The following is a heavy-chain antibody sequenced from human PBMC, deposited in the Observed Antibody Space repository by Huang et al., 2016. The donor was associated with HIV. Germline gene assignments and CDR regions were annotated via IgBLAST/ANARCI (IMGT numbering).Heavy chain of an antibody. CDR2: IDYSGST. Sequence: QVQLQESGPGLVKPSETLSLTCTVSGGSISTHSWSWIRQPPGKGLEWIGSIDYSGSTNYIPSVEIRGTILLVTSKNQFSLRVNSVTAADTAMYYCARDHHDFWRGYRRMYFFDHWGQGTLVTVSS. CDR1: GGSISTHS. CDR3: ARDHHDFWRGYRRMYFFDH. V-gene: IGHV4-59*11. D-gene: IGHD3-3*01. J-gene: IGHJ4*02.